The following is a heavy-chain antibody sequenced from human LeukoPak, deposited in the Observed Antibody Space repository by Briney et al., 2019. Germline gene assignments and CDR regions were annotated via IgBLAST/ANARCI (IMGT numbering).Heavy chain of an antibody. Sequence: ASVKVSCKASGYTFTGYYMHWVRQAPGQGLEWMGWINPNSGGTNYAQKFQGRVTMTRDTSISTAYMELSRLRSDDTAVYYCARDGQTYSSSWYRYYYYGMDVWGQGTTVTVSS. V-gene: IGHV1-2*02. CDR1: GYTFTGYY. J-gene: IGHJ6*02. D-gene: IGHD6-13*01. CDR2: INPNSGGT. CDR3: ARDGQTYSSSWYRYYYYGMDV.